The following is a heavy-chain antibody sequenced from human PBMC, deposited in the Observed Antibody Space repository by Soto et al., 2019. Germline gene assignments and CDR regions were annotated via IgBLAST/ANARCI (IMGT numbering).Heavy chain of an antibody. J-gene: IGHJ6*02. D-gene: IGHD2-2*01. CDR1: GGSVSSGSYY. CDR2: IYYSGST. Sequence: PSETLSLTCTVSGGSVSSGSYYWSWIRQPPGKGLERIGYIYYSGSTNYNPSLKSRVTISVDTSKNQFSLKLSSVTAADTAVYYCARGRLGYCSSTSCYRPHYYYYYGMDVWGQGTTVTVSS. V-gene: IGHV4-61*01. CDR3: ARGRLGYCSSTSCYRPHYYYYYGMDV.